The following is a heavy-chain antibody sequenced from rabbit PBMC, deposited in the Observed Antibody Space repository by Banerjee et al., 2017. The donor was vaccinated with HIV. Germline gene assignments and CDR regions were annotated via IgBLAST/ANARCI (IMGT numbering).Heavy chain of an antibody. CDR3: VREGIVVAGVGL. CDR1: GFDFSSYG. V-gene: IGHV1S47*01. D-gene: IGHD4-1*01. Sequence: QEQLVESGGGLVQPGGSLKLSCKASGFDFSSYGVSWVRQAPGKGLEWIGYIDPVFGSTSSASWVNGRFTFPSHNAQNTLYLQLNGLTAADTAPYFCVREGIVVAGVGLWGPGTLVTAS. CDR2: IDPVFGST. J-gene: IGHJ4*01.